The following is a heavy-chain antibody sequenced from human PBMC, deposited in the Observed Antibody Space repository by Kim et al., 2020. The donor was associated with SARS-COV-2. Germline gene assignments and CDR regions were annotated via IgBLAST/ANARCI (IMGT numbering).Heavy chain of an antibody. D-gene: IGHD3-3*01. Sequence: GGSLRLSCAASGFTFSSYAMHWVRQAPGKGLEWVAVISYDGSNKYYADSVKGRFTISRDNSKNTLYLQMNSLRAEDTAVYYCASFSMTDYWGQGTLVTVSS. J-gene: IGHJ4*02. CDR2: ISYDGSNK. V-gene: IGHV3-30*04. CDR3: ASFSMTDY. CDR1: GFTFSSYA.